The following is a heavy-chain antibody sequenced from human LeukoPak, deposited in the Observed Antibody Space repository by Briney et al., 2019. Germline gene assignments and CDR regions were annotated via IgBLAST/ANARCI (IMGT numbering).Heavy chain of an antibody. CDR2: ISSSSSYI. V-gene: IGHV3-21*01. Sequence: PGGSLRLSCAASGFTFSSYSMNWVRQAPGKGLEWVSSISSSSSYIYYADSVKGRFTISRDNAKNSLYLQMNSLRAEDTAVYYCARDQEELLPGEEYYYYGMDVWGQGTTVTVSS. CDR3: ARDQEELLPGEEYYYYGMDV. J-gene: IGHJ6*02. D-gene: IGHD1-26*01. CDR1: GFTFSSYS.